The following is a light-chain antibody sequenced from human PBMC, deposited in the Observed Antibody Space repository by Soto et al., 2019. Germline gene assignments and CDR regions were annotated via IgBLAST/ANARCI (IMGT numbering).Light chain of an antibody. CDR3: PHRTNWPTPWT. J-gene: IGKJ1*01. Sequence: EIVLTQSPATLSLSPGERATLSCRASQSVSSYLAWYQHKPGQAPRLLIYDASNRATGIPARFSGSGSGTDFTLTLSSLGAEDFAVSYCPHRTNWPTPWTFGQGTQVEIK. V-gene: IGKV3-11*01. CDR2: DAS. CDR1: QSVSSY.